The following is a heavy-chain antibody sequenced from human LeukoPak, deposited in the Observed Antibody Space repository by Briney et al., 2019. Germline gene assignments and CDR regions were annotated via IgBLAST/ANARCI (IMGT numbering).Heavy chain of an antibody. V-gene: IGHV3-30*03. D-gene: IGHD3-10*01. CDR3: ARQGGFGGSFDY. CDR2: ISYDGTYK. J-gene: IGHJ4*02. Sequence: PGRTLRLSCAAPGYTFSSYGMHWVPQAPGKGLEWVAVISYDGTYKYFANSVRGRFTISRDNSKNTLYLQMTSLRAEDTAVYFCARQGGFGGSFDYWGRGTLATVSS. CDR1: GYTFSSYG.